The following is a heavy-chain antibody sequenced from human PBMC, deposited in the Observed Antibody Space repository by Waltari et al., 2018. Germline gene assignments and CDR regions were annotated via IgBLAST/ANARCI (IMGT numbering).Heavy chain of an antibody. Sequence: QVQLQESGPGLVKPSETLSLTCAVSGYYISSGYYWGWIRQPPGKGLEWIGSIYHSGSTYYNPSLKSRVTISVDTSKNQFSLKLSSVTAADTAVYYCARVWSSGGSWGQGTLVTVSS. V-gene: IGHV4-38-2*01. CDR3: ARVWSSGGS. J-gene: IGHJ5*02. D-gene: IGHD6-19*01. CDR2: IYHSGST. CDR1: GYYISSGYY.